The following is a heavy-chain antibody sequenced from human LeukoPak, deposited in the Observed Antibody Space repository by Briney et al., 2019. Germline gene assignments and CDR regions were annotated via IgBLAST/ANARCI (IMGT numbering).Heavy chain of an antibody. CDR3: AREYYYDSSGYSLPFDY. V-gene: IGHV3-7*01. D-gene: IGHD3-22*01. Sequence: GGSLRLSCAASGFTFSSYWMSWVRQAPGKGLEWVANIKQDGSEKYYVDSVKGRFTISRDNAKNSLYLQMNSLRAEDTAVYYCAREYYYDSSGYSLPFDYWGQGTLVTVSS. CDR2: IKQDGSEK. J-gene: IGHJ4*02. CDR1: GFTFSSYW.